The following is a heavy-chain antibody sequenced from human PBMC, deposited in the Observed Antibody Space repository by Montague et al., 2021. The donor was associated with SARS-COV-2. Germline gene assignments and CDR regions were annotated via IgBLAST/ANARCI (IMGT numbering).Heavy chain of an antibody. CDR3: ARGHLSWYDY. CDR2: ISSSSSYI. V-gene: IGHV3-21*01. J-gene: IGHJ4*02. CDR1: GLTFSSYS. Sequence: SLRLSCAASGLTFSSYSMNWVRQAPGKGLEWVSSISSSSSYIYYADSVKGRFTISRDNAKNSLYLQMNSLRAEDTAVYYCARGHLSWYDYWGQGTLVTVSS. D-gene: IGHD6-13*01.